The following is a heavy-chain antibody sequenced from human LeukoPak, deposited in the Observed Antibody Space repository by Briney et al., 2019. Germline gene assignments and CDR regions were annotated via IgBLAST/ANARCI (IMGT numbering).Heavy chain of an antibody. Sequence: ASVKVSCKASGFTFTSSAMQWVRQAPGQRLEWIGWIIVGSGNTNYAQKFQERVTITRDMSISTAYMELSSLRSEDTAVDYFAASRRTITPPLEAFDIWGQGTMVTVSS. CDR3: AASRRTITPPLEAFDI. J-gene: IGHJ3*02. CDR1: GFTFTSSA. V-gene: IGHV1-58*02. D-gene: IGHD3-3*01. CDR2: IIVGSGNT.